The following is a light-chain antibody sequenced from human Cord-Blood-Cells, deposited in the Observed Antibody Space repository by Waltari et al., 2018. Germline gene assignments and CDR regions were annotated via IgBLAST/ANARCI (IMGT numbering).Light chain of an antibody. Sequence: EIVLTHSPGTLSLSPGERATLSCRASQSVSSSYLAWYQQKPGQAPRLLIYGASSRSTDIPDRFSGSGSGTDFTLTISRLEPEDFAVYYCQQYGSSPRITFGQGTRLEIK. V-gene: IGKV3-20*01. CDR2: GAS. CDR1: QSVSSSY. J-gene: IGKJ5*01. CDR3: QQYGSSPRIT.